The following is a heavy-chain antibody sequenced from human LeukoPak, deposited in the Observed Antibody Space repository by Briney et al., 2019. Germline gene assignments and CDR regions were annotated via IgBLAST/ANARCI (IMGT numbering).Heavy chain of an antibody. J-gene: IGHJ4*02. Sequence: VASVKVSCKASGYTFTGYYMHWVRQAPGQGLEWMGWINPNSGGTNYAQKFQGRVTMTRDTSISTAYMELSRLRSDDTAVYYCARRAAWGYFDWLPKRYYFDYWGQGTLVTVSS. V-gene: IGHV1-2*02. CDR3: ARRAAWGYFDWLPKRYYFDY. CDR1: GYTFTGYY. D-gene: IGHD3-9*01. CDR2: INPNSGGT.